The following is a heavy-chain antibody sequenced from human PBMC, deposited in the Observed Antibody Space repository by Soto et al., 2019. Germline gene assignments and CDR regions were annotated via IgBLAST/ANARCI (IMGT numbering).Heavy chain of an antibody. CDR1: GFTFSTYN. CDR2: MTGSGSYK. D-gene: IGHD3-3*01. CDR3: ARDSRFWED. V-gene: IGHV3-21*01. J-gene: IGHJ6*02. Sequence: SGGSLRLSCAASGFTFSTYNMNWVRRAPGKGLEWVSSMTGSGSYKYYANSVMDRFTISRDNAVNSLYLQMNSLRAEDTAVYYCARDSRFWEDWGQGTTVTVSS.